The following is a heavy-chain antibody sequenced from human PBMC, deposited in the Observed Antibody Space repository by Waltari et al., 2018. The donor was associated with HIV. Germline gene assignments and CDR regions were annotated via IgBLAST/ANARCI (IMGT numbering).Heavy chain of an antibody. CDR2: IFYNGNP. CDR1: GGSISSETYY. CDR3: ARQLIVVIPNYWYFDL. J-gene: IGHJ2*01. V-gene: IGHV4-39*01. D-gene: IGHD3-22*01. Sequence: QLQLQESGPGLVKPSETLSLICTVSGGSISSETYYWGWIRQPPGRELEWIGSIFYNGNPYSTPSLESRVTISVDTSKNLLSLKLTSVTAADTAVYFCARQLIVVIPNYWYFDLWGRGTLVTVSS.